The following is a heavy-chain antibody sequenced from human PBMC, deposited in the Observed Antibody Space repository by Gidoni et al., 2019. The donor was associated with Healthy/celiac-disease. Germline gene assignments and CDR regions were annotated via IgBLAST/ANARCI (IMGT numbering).Heavy chain of an antibody. Sequence: QVQLVQSGAEVKKPGASVKVSCKASGYTFTSYYMHWVRPAPGQGLEGMGIINPSGGSTSYAQTFQGRVTMTRDTSTSTVYMELSSLRSEDTAVYYCARRSEPNLIEFDPWGQGTLVTVSS. D-gene: IGHD2-15*01. V-gene: IGHV1-46*03. J-gene: IGHJ5*02. CDR3: ARRSEPNLIEFDP. CDR1: GYTFTSYY. CDR2: INPSGGST.